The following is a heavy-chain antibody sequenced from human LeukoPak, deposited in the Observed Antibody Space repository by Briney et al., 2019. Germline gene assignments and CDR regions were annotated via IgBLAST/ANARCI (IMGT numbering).Heavy chain of an antibody. V-gene: IGHV6-1*01. CDR1: GDSVSANNAA. J-gene: IGHJ4*02. D-gene: IGHD3-10*01. CDR2: TFYRSKWYD. Sequence: SQTLSLTCAISGDSVSANNAAWNWIRQSPSRGLEWLGRTFYRSKWYDNYAVSVKGRITITPDTSKNQVSLHLNSVTPEDTAVYYCATEIALVRETPWDYWGQGTLVTVSS. CDR3: ATEIALVRETPWDY.